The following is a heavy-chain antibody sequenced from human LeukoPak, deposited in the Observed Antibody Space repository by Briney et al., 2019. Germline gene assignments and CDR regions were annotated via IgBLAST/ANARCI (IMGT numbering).Heavy chain of an antibody. CDR1: DGPIRSHY. CDR2: ISNSGST. D-gene: IGHD2-15*01. V-gene: IGHV4-59*11. CDR3: GRAALVGYFSYYYIDV. J-gene: IGHJ6*03. Sequence: SETLSLTCTVSDGPIRSHYWTWIRQSPLKGLEWIGDISNSGSTKYSPSLKSRVTISIDTSKSQFSLRLTSETAADTAVYYCGRAALVGYFSYYYIDVWGKGTTVTVSS.